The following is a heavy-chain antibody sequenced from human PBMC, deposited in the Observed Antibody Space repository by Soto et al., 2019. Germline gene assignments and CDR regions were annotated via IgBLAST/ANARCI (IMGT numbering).Heavy chain of an antibody. Sequence: SETLSLTCIVSGGSINSSSYFWGRVRQPPGKGLEWIGSIYYSGSTYYNPSLRSRVTISVDTSKNQFSLKLSSVTAADTAVFYCARHYSSGSRNWFDPWGQGTLVTVSS. CDR2: IYYSGST. J-gene: IGHJ5*02. V-gene: IGHV4-39*01. D-gene: IGHD6-19*01. CDR3: ARHYSSGSRNWFDP. CDR1: GGSINSSSYF.